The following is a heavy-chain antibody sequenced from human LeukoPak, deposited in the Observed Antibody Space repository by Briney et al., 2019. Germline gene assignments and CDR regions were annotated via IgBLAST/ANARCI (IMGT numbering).Heavy chain of an antibody. CDR3: ARDRCSSTSCYAPLDY. CDR2: IYTSGCT. V-gene: IGHV4-61*02. Sequence: PSETLSLTCTVSGGSISSGSYYWSWIRQPAGKGLEWIGRIYTSGCTNYNPSLKSRVTISVDTSKNQFSLKLSSVTAADTAVYYCARDRCSSTSCYAPLDYWGQGTLVTVSS. J-gene: IGHJ4*02. CDR1: GGSISSGSYY. D-gene: IGHD2-2*01.